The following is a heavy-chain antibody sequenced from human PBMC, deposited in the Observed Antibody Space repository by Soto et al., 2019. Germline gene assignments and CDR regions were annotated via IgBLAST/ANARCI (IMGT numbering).Heavy chain of an antibody. CDR3: ARGGYYDFWSGYYTGHYYFDY. CDR1: GGSFSGYY. Sequence: SETLSLTCAVYGGSFSGYYWSWIRQPPGKGLEWIGEINHSGSTNYNPSLKSRVTISVDTSKNQFSLKLSSVTAADTAVYYCARGGYYDFWSGYYTGHYYFDYWGHATLVTVSS. D-gene: IGHD3-3*01. V-gene: IGHV4-34*01. J-gene: IGHJ4*01. CDR2: INHSGST.